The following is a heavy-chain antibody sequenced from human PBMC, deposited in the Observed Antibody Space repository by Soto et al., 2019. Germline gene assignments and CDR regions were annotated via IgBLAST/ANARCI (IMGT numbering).Heavy chain of an antibody. CDR2: IYYSGTT. Sequence: QVLLQESGPGLVKPSETLSLTCTVSGGPPSSGSYYWSWIRQSPGQGLEWIGYIYYSGTTKYNPSLKSRVSISVDTSKNQFSLRLTSLSAADTAVYYCASAASPYFDLLSAFHPWGQGTLVTVSS. CDR3: ASAASPYFDLLSAFHP. V-gene: IGHV4-61*01. CDR1: GGPPSSGSYY. J-gene: IGHJ5*02. D-gene: IGHD3-9*01.